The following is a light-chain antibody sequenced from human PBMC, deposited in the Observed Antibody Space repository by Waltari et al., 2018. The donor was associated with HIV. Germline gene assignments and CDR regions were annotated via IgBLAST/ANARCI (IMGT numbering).Light chain of an antibody. CDR2: EVN. J-gene: IGLJ1*01. CDR1: SSDVGGSDY. V-gene: IGLV2-8*01. CDR3: GSYAGNSNV. Sequence: QSPLTQPPSASGSPGQSVTISCTGTSSDVGGSDYVSWYQQHPGKAPKLMIYEVNKRPSGVPDRFSGSKSGNTASLTVSGLQADDEADYYCGSYAGNSNVFGTGTKVTVL.